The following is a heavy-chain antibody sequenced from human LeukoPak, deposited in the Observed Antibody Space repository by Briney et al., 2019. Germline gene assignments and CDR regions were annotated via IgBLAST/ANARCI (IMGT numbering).Heavy chain of an antibody. CDR2: ISGNGNDK. D-gene: IGHD6-19*01. Sequence: GGSLRRSCAASGFTFSDYYMTWIRQAPGKGLEWVSYISGNGNDKYYADSVKGRFTISRDNAKNSLYLQMNSLRVEDTAVYYCANSQSSVAGILGCWGQGTPVTVSS. CDR1: GFTFSDYY. V-gene: IGHV3-11*04. J-gene: IGHJ4*02. CDR3: ANSQSSVAGILGC.